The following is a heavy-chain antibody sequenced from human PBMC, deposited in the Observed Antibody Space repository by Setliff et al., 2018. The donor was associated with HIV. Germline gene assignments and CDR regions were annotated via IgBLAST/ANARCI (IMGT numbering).Heavy chain of an antibody. J-gene: IGHJ4*02. CDR1: GGSISRGSYY. CDR3: ARDGMVRGSKAFGY. D-gene: IGHD3-10*01. CDR2: IYTSGSI. V-gene: IGHV4-61*02. Sequence: PSETLSLTCTVSGGSISRGSYYWSWIRQPAGKGLEWIGRIYTSGSIHYNPSLKSRVTISVDTSKNQFSLKLSSVTAADTAVYYCARDGMVRGSKAFGYWGQGTLVTVSS.